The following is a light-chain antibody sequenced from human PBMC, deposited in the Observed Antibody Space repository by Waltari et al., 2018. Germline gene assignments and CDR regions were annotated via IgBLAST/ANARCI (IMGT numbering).Light chain of an antibody. V-gene: IGLV3-21*04. CDR2: DDS. Sequence: SYVLTQPPSVSVAPGKTARITCGGNNIESRSVHWYQQKPGQAPVLVIYDDSARPSGIPERISGSNSGNTATLTISRVEAGDEADYYCQLWDLSDSQAVFGGGTKLTVL. CDR3: QLWDLSDSQAV. J-gene: IGLJ2*01. CDR1: NIESRS.